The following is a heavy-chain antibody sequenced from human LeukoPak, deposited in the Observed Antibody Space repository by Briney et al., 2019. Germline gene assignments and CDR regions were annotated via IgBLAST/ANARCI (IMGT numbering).Heavy chain of an antibody. V-gene: IGHV3-23*01. D-gene: IGHD2-8*01. Sequence: PAGACLRLSCAASGFTFSSYAISSVRQAPGKGLGWVSAVSGRGGSTYYADSGKDRFTISRDNSKNTMYLQMNSLRAEDTAVYYCAKDPGARPTGVDYWGQGTLVTVSS. CDR2: VSGRGGST. CDR1: GFTFSSYA. CDR3: AKDPGARPTGVDY. J-gene: IGHJ4*02.